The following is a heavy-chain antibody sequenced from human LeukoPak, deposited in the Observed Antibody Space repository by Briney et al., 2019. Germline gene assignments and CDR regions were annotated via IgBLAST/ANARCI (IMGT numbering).Heavy chain of an antibody. CDR3: AKDRVSPGFNWFDH. CDR2: IRGRGDST. Sequence: GGSLRLSCAASGFTFSNYAMRWVRQAPGRGLEWVSAIRGRGDSTYYADSVKGRFTISRDNSKNTVYLQMNSLRADDTAVYYCAKDRVSPGFNWFDHWGQGTLVTVSS. CDR1: GFTFSNYA. V-gene: IGHV3-23*01. D-gene: IGHD3-16*01. J-gene: IGHJ5*02.